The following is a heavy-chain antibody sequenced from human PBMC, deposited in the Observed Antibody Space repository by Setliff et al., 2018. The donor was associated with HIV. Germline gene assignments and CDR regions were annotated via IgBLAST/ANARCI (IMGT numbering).Heavy chain of an antibody. CDR3: AKDGISGGAYPPYYFDY. CDR2: ISGSGDRT. D-gene: IGHD2-15*01. J-gene: IGHJ4*01. Sequence: QPGGSLRLSCAASGFTFNTYAMSWVRQAPGKGLEWVSVISGSGDRTFYADSVKGRFTISRDNSKNTLYLQINGLRVEDTAIYYCAKDGISGGAYPPYYFDYWGHGTLVTVSS. CDR1: GFTFNTYA. V-gene: IGHV3-23*01.